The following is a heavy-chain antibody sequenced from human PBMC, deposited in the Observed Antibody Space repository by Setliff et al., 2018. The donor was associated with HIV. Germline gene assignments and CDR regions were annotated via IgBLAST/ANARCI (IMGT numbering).Heavy chain of an antibody. CDR1: GGSIGSGGYS. J-gene: IGHJ5*02. CDR2: IYHVGGT. CDR3: AKGPVSGGDL. V-gene: IGHV4-30-2*01. Sequence: SETLSLTCAVSGGSIGSGGYSWSWIRQPPGRGLEWVGYIYHVGGTYYNPSLRSRVTISVDRSKNLFSLKLTSVTAADTAVYYCAKGPVSGGDLWGQGTLVTVSS. D-gene: IGHD2-15*01.